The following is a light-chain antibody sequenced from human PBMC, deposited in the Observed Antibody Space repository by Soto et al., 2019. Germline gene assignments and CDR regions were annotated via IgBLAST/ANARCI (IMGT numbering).Light chain of an antibody. Sequence: EIVLTQSPATLSLSPGERATLSCRASQSVSSYFAWYQQKPGQAPRLLIYDASNRATGIPARFSGSGSGTDFTLTISSLEPEDFAVYYCQQRSNLPPSFTFGPGTKVDIK. J-gene: IGKJ3*01. CDR1: QSVSSY. CDR3: QQRSNLPPSFT. CDR2: DAS. V-gene: IGKV3-11*01.